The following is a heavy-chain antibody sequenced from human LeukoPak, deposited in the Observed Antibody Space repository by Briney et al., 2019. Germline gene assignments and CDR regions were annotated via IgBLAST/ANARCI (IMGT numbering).Heavy chain of an antibody. V-gene: IGHV1-69*05. CDR1: GGTFSRYA. CDR3: ARDRYCGGDCSDY. D-gene: IGHD2-21*02. Sequence: SVKVSCKASGGTFSRYAISWVGQAPGQGGEWIAGIIPSFGTANYAQKFQATVTLTTDESPSTAYMELSSLTSEDTAVYYCARDRYCGGDCSDYWGQGTLVTVSS. J-gene: IGHJ4*02. CDR2: IIPSFGTA.